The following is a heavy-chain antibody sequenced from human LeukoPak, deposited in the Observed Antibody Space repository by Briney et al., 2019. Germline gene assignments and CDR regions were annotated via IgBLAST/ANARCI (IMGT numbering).Heavy chain of an antibody. CDR2: INPNSGGT. Sequence: ASVKVSCKASGYTFTGYYMHWVRQAPGQGLEWMGGINPNSGGTNYAQKFQGRVTMTRDTSISTAYMELSRLRSDDTAVYYCAREGAYYDSSGYQNAFDIWGQGTMITVSS. D-gene: IGHD3-22*01. CDR1: GYTFTGYY. J-gene: IGHJ3*02. CDR3: AREGAYYDSSGYQNAFDI. V-gene: IGHV1-2*02.